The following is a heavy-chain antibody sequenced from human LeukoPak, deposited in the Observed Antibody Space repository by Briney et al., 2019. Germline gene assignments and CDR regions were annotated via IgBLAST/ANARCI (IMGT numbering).Heavy chain of an antibody. V-gene: IGHV3-30*18. J-gene: IGHJ4*02. Sequence: GGSLRLSCAASGFTFSSYGMHWVRQAPGKGLEWVAVISYDGSNKYYADSVKGRFTISRDNSKNTLYLQMNSLRAEDTAVYYCAKDSRDGYNRGAFDYWGQGTLVTVSS. CDR2: ISYDGSNK. CDR1: GFTFSSYG. CDR3: AKDSRDGYNRGAFDY. D-gene: IGHD5-24*01.